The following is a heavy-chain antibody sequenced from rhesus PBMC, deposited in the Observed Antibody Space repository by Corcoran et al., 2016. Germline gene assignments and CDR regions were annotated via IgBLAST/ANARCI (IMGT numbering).Heavy chain of an antibody. J-gene: IGHJ4*01. CDR3: AREYSGRSFDY. Sequence: EVQLVESGGGLVQPGVSLRLSCAASGFSLSNYGRSWVRRAPGRGLDWVGRIKNQADGGTAAYAESVKGRFTISRDDSKNTLYLQMNSLKTEDTAVYYCAREYSGRSFDYWGQGVLVTVSS. CDR2: IKNQADGGTA. CDR1: GFSLSNYG. D-gene: IGHD6-19*01. V-gene: IGHV3-16*02.